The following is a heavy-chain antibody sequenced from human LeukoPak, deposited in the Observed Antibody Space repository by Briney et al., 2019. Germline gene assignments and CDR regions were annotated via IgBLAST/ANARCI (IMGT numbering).Heavy chain of an antibody. V-gene: IGHV4-4*07. J-gene: IGHJ4*02. CDR3: AREAKYSSRTTD. CDR1: GGSISSYY. Sequence: PSETLSLTCTVSGGSISSYYWSWIRQPAGKGLEWIGRIYTSGSTYYNPSLKSRVTISVDTSKNQFSLKLSSVTAADTAVYYCAREAKYSSRTTDWGQGTLVTVSS. D-gene: IGHD6-13*01. CDR2: IYTSGST.